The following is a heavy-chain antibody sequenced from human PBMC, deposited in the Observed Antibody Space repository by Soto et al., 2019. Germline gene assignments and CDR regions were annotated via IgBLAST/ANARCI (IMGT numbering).Heavy chain of an antibody. CDR2: IYPGDSDT. Sequence: GESLKISCKGSGSSFTSYLLGWVRQMPGKGLEWMVLIYPGDSDTRDSPSFQGQVTISANKTISTAYLQWSSLKASDTAMSYCSRHEDSLTGLEFDYWGQGTLVTVSS. D-gene: IGHD3-9*01. CDR3: SRHEDSLTGLEFDY. V-gene: IGHV5-51*01. CDR1: GSSFTSYL. J-gene: IGHJ4*02.